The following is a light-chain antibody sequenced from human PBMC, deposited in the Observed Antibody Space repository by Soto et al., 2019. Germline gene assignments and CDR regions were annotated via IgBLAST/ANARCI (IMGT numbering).Light chain of an antibody. V-gene: IGKV1-5*01. CDR3: QQYNSYLT. CDR2: DAS. CDR1: QTISSW. Sequence: DIQMTQSPSTLSGSVGDRVTITCRASQTISSWLAWYQQKPGKAPKLLIFDASTLETGVPSRVSGSGSGTEFTLTISNLQPDDFATYYCQQYNSYLTFGGGTKVDIK. J-gene: IGKJ4*01.